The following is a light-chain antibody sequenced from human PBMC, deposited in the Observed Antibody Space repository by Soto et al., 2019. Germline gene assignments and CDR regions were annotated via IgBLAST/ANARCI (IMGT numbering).Light chain of an antibody. V-gene: IGKV1-39*01. CDR1: QSISSY. Sequence: DIQMTQSPSSLSASVGDRVTITCRASQSISSYLNWYQQKPGKAPKLLIYAASSLQSGVPSRFSGSGSGTDFTLTIRSLQPEDFATYYCQQSYSTPWTFGQGTQVEIK. CDR3: QQSYSTPWT. J-gene: IGKJ1*01. CDR2: AAS.